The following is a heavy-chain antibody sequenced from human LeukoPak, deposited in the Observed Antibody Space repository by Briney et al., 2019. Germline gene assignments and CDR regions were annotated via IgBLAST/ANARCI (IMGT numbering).Heavy chain of an antibody. Sequence: ASVKVSCKASGYTFMSYGVSWVRQAPGRGLEWMGWISAYNGNTNYAQNLLGRVTMTTDTSTSTAYMELRSLRSEDTAVYYCARAASSDYYYYMDVWGKGTTVTASS. CDR2: ISAYNGNT. V-gene: IGHV1-18*01. CDR1: GYTFMSYG. D-gene: IGHD3-22*01. J-gene: IGHJ6*03. CDR3: ARAASSDYYYYMDV.